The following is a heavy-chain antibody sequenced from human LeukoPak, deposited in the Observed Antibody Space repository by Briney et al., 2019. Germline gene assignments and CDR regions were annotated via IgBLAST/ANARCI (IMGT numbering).Heavy chain of an antibody. CDR1: GFTFSSYA. CDR3: AKAKGVAAAYYYYYMDV. D-gene: IGHD6-19*01. CDR2: ISGSGGST. V-gene: IGHV3-23*01. Sequence: GGSLRLSCAASGFTFSSYAMSWVRQAPGKGLEWVSAISGSGGSTYYADSVKGRFTISRDNSKNTLYLQMNSLRAEDTAVYYCAKAKGVAAAYYYYYMDVWGKGTTVTVS. J-gene: IGHJ6*03.